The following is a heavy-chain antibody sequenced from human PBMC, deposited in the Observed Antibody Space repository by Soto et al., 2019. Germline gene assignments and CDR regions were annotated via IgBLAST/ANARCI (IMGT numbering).Heavy chain of an antibody. CDR1: GASISSYY. CDR3: ARDQGRGWLQPFDY. CDR2: IYYSGGT. J-gene: IGHJ4*02. Sequence: QVQLQESGPGLVKPSETLSLTCTVSGASISSYYWSWIRQPPGKGLEWIGYIYYSGGTNYNPSLKSRVTISVDTSKNQFSLRLSSVTAADTAVYYCARDQGRGWLQPFDYWGQGTLVTVSS. V-gene: IGHV4-59*01. D-gene: IGHD5-12*01.